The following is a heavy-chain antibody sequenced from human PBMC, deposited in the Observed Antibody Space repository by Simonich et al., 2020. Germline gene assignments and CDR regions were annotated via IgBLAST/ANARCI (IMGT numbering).Heavy chain of an antibody. CDR2: INPNRGGT. J-gene: IGHJ2*01. CDR3: ARGGLGHWYFDL. CDR1: GYTFTGYY. Sequence: QVQLVQSGAEVKKPGASVKVSCKASGYTFTGYYMHWVRQAPGQGLEWRGWINPNRGGTNYGQKFQGRGTMTRDTSISTAYMEVSRLRSDDTAVYYCARGGLGHWYFDLWGRGTLVTVSS. V-gene: IGHV1-2*02. D-gene: IGHD6-25*01.